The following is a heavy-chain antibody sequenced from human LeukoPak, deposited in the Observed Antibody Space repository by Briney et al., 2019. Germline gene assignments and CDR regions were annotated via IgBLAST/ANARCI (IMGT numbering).Heavy chain of an antibody. CDR3: ARHYYASGSYYNDY. Sequence: GESLKISCKGSGCNFTNYWIGWVRQMPGKGLEWMGIIYPGDSDTRYSPSFHGQVTISADKSISTAYLQWSSLKASDTAMYYCARHYYASGSYYNDYWGQGTLVTVSS. J-gene: IGHJ4*02. CDR1: GCNFTNYW. V-gene: IGHV5-51*01. CDR2: IYPGDSDT. D-gene: IGHD3-10*01.